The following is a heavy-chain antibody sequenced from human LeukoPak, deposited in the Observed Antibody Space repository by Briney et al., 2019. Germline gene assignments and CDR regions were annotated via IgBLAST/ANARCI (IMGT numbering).Heavy chain of an antibody. CDR3: ARPYSGSAKGTFDI. V-gene: IGHV3-7*01. D-gene: IGHD1-26*01. CDR2: TKQDGSEK. J-gene: IGHJ3*02. Sequence: GGSVRLSCAASVFTFTTYRISWVRHAPWKGLEWVVNTKQDGSEKDYVDSVKGRFTISRDNAKNSLYLQMNSLRAEDTAVYYCARPYSGSAKGTFDIWGQGTMVTVSS. CDR1: VFTFTTYR.